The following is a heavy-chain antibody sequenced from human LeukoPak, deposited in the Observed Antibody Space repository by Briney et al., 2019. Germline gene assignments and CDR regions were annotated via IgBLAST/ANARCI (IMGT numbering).Heavy chain of an antibody. CDR3: ANRRGTQVLGNNIDI. D-gene: IGHD2/OR15-2a*01. CDR2: ISWDGGST. J-gene: IGHJ3*02. V-gene: IGHV3-43D*03. Sequence: PGGSLRLSCAASGFTFDDYAMHWVRQAPGKGLEWVSLISWDGGSTYYADSVKGRFTISRDNSKNSLYLQMNSLRAEDTAVYYCANRRGTQVLGNNIDIWGQGTLVTVSS. CDR1: GFTFDDYA.